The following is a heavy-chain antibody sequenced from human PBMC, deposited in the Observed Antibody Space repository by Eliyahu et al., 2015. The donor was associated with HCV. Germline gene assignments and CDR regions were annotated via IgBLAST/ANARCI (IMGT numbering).Heavy chain of an antibody. CDR3: VRQQWDPNYFDY. CDR2: IWFDGSNK. D-gene: IGHD1-26*01. J-gene: IGHJ4*02. CDR1: GFPLVGMA. Sequence: QVQLVESGGGVVQPGRSLRLSCAASGFPLVGMALHWVRQAPGKGLGWLAFIWFDGSNKYYADSVKGRFTISRDNSKNTLFLQMNSLRAEDTAMYYCVRQQWDPNYFDYWGQGSLVTVSS. V-gene: IGHV3-33*01.